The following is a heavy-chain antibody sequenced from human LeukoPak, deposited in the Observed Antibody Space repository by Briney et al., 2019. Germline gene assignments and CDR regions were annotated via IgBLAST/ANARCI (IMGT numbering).Heavy chain of an antibody. CDR2: IRYDGSNK. CDR1: GFTFSSYG. CDR3: AKDGRGSGYFPNY. Sequence: GGSLRLSCAASGFTFSSYGMHWVRQAPGKGLEWVAFIRYDGSNKYYADSVKGRFTISRDNSKNTLYLQMNSLRPEDSAVHYCAKDGRGSGYFPNYWGQGTLVTVSS. D-gene: IGHD3-22*01. J-gene: IGHJ4*02. V-gene: IGHV3-30*02.